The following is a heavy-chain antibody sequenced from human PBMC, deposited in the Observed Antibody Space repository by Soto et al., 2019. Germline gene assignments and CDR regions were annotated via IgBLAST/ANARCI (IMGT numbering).Heavy chain of an antibody. CDR1: GYTFTSYG. Sequence: GASVKVSCKASGYTFTSYGTNWVRQATGQGLEWMGWMNPNSGNTGYAQKFQGRVTMTRNTSISTAYMELSSLRAGDTAVYYCARGDWAAALSVWGQGTTVTVSS. CDR3: ARGDWAAALSV. CDR2: MNPNSGNT. J-gene: IGHJ6*02. D-gene: IGHD6-13*01. V-gene: IGHV1-8*01.